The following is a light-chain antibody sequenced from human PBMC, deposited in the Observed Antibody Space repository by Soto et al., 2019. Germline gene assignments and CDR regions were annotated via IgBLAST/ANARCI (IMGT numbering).Light chain of an antibody. CDR2: GAS. CDR3: QQYNNWPL. V-gene: IGKV3-15*01. Sequence: EMVMTQSPATLSVSPGERATLSCRASQSVSSNLAWYQQKPGQAPRLLIYGASTRATGIPARFSGSGSGTEFTLTISSLQSEDFAVYYCQQYNNWPLFGGGTKVDIK. CDR1: QSVSSN. J-gene: IGKJ4*01.